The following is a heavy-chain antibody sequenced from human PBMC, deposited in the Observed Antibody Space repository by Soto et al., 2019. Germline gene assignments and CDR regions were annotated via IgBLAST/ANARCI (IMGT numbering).Heavy chain of an antibody. J-gene: IGHJ4*02. CDR3: ARAYSYGSGRFEY. CDR2: IYYSGST. CDR1: FDSINSDDYY. V-gene: IGHV4-30-4*01. Sequence: SQTLSLTCPVSFDSINSDDYYWSFINQPPGKGLEWIGYIYYSGSTYYNPSLRSRVIISVDTSKNQFSLKLSSVTAADTAVYYCARAYSYGSGRFEYWGQGNLVTVSS. D-gene: IGHD3-10*01.